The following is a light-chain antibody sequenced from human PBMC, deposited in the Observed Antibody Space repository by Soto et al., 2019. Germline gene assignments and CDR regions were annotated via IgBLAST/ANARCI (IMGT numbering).Light chain of an antibody. V-gene: IGLV2-8*01. CDR1: SSDVCGSNF. J-gene: IGLJ2*01. CDR3: SSYAGSSNMI. CDR2: EVD. Sequence: QSVLTQPPSASGSPGQSVTISCTGTSSDVCGSNFVSWYQQHPGKAPKLMIYEVDNRPSGVPDRFSGSKSGNTASLTVSGLQAEDEADYYCSSYAGSSNMIFGGGTKLTVL.